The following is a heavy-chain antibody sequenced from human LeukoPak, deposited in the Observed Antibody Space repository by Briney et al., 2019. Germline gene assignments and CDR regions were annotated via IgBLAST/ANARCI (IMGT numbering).Heavy chain of an antibody. J-gene: IGHJ4*02. CDR1: GSSISRYY. D-gene: IGHD3-10*01. CDR3: ARDRPYYFGSGSYYDGFDS. V-gene: IGHV4-59*01. Sequence: NPSETLSLTCTVSGSSISRYYWSWLRQPPGKGLEWIGYIYHSGSTNYSPSLKSRVTISLDTSKNQFSLNLSSVTAADTAVYYCARDRPYYFGSGSYYDGFDSWGQGTPVTVSS. CDR2: IYHSGST.